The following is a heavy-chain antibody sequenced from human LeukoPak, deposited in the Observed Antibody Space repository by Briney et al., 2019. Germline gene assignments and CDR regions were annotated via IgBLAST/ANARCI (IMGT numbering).Heavy chain of an antibody. J-gene: IGHJ4*02. CDR2: MFTNGDT. V-gene: IGHV3-66*04. Sequence: GGSLRLSCAASGFTVSSNYMSWVRQAPGKGLEWVLVMFTNGDTNYADSVKGRFTISRDSFKNTLYLQMSSLRAEDTAVYFCARRHYDRTGYYYVDWDQGTLVTVSS. CDR1: GFTVSSNY. D-gene: IGHD3-22*01. CDR3: ARRHYDRTGYYYVD.